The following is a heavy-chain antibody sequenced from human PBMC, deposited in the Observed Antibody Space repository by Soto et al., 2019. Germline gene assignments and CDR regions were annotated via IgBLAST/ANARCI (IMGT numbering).Heavy chain of an antibody. CDR3: ACLDGYTRYFDL. Sequence: QVQLQESGSGLVKPSQTLSLTCAVSGGSLSTGGCSWSWVRLPPGRALEWIGYIFDTGKTYYSASLKGRVTMSVDRAQNQFSLRLESVTAADTAIYFCACLDGYTRYFDLWGRGTLVTVSS. CDR2: IFDTGKT. V-gene: IGHV4-30-2*01. J-gene: IGHJ2*01. D-gene: IGHD5-12*01. CDR1: GGSLSTGGCS.